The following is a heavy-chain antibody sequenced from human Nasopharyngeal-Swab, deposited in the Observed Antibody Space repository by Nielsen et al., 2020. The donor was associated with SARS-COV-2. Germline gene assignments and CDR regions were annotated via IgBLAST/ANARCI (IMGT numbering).Heavy chain of an antibody. CDR3: TRTLSASYMDV. CDR1: GFTFSSYA. CDR2: IGTAGDT. J-gene: IGHJ6*03. Sequence: GESLKISCAASGFTFSSYAMTWVRQAPGKGLEWVSAIGTAGDTYYPRSMKGRFTISRGDAENILYLQMNSLRAEDTAVYYCTRTLSASYMDVWGKGTTVTVSS. V-gene: IGHV3-13*01.